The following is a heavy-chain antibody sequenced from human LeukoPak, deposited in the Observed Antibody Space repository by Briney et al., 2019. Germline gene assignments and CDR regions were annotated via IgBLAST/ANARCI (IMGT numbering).Heavy chain of an antibody. V-gene: IGHV3-23*01. CDR1: GFTFSSYA. Sequence: PGGSLRLSCAASGFTFSSYAMSWVRQAPGKGLEWVSAISGSGGSTYYADSVKGRFTISRDNSKNTLYLQMNSLRAEDTAVYYCAKGSSWRFGDVSINWFDPWGQGTLVTVSS. CDR3: AKGSSWRFGDVSINWFDP. D-gene: IGHD3-10*01. J-gene: IGHJ5*02. CDR2: ISGSGGST.